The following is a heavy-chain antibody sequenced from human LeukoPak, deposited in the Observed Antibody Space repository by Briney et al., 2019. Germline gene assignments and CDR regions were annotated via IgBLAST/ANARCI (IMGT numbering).Heavy chain of an antibody. CDR3: ARVRRSYYYYMDV. D-gene: IGHD3-10*01. V-gene: IGHV4-59*10. Sequence: SETLSLTCAVYGGSFSGYYWSWIRQPAGKGLEWIGRIYTSGSTNYNPSLKSRVTISVDTSKNRFSLKLSSVTAADTAVYYCARVRRSYYYYMDVWGKGTTVTISS. CDR2: IYTSGST. CDR1: GGSFSGYY. J-gene: IGHJ6*03.